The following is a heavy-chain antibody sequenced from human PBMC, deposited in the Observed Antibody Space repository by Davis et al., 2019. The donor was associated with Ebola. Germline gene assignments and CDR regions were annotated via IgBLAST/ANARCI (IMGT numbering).Heavy chain of an antibody. D-gene: IGHD2-15*01. Sequence: ASVKVSCKASGYTFTSYYMHWVRQAPGQGLEWMGIINPSGGSTSYAQKFQGRVTMTRDTSTSTVYMELRSLSSEDTAVYYCAREDIVVVVAATQVGGYYYGMDVWGQGTTVTVSS. CDR2: INPSGGST. V-gene: IGHV1-46*01. J-gene: IGHJ6*02. CDR1: GYTFTSYY. CDR3: AREDIVVVVAATQVGGYYYGMDV.